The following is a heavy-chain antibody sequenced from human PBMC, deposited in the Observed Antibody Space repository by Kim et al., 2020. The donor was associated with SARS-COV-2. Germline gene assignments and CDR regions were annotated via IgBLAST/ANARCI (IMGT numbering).Heavy chain of an antibody. J-gene: IGHJ4*02. CDR1: GGSFSGYY. Sequence: SETLSLTCAVYGGSFSGYYWSWIRQPPGKGLEWIGEINHSGSTNYNPSLKSRVTISVDTSKNQFSLKLSSVTAADTAVYYCARGGYYYGSGSYSDLPSLFDYWGQGTLVTVSS. V-gene: IGHV4-34*01. CDR3: ARGGYYYGSGSYSDLPSLFDY. D-gene: IGHD3-10*01. CDR2: INHSGST.